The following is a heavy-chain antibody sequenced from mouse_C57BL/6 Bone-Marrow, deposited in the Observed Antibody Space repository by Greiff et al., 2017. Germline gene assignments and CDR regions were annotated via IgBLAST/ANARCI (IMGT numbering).Heavy chain of an antibody. J-gene: IGHJ3*01. D-gene: IGHD2-10*01. CDR3: ARDTYFAWFAY. CDR1: GFTFSDFY. V-gene: IGHV7-1*01. CDR2: SRNKANDYTT. Sequence: EVQVVESGGGLVQSGRSLRLSRATSGFTFSDFYMEWVRQAPGKGLEWIAASRNKANDYTTEYSASVKGRFIVSRDTSQSILYLQMNALRAEDTAIYYCARDTYFAWFAYWGQGTLVTVSA.